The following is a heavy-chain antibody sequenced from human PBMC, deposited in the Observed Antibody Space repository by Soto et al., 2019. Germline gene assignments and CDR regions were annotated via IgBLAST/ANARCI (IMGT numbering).Heavy chain of an antibody. Sequence: EVQLLESGGGLVQPGGSLRLSCAASGFTFSNYAMTWVRQTPGKGLEWVSAISGSGGSTYYADSVKGRFTISRDNSKSTLYLQMNSLRADDTAVYYCARGDYYDSSGYHYWGQGTLVTVSS. V-gene: IGHV3-23*01. CDR2: ISGSGGST. D-gene: IGHD3-22*01. CDR3: ARGDYYDSSGYHY. J-gene: IGHJ4*02. CDR1: GFTFSNYA.